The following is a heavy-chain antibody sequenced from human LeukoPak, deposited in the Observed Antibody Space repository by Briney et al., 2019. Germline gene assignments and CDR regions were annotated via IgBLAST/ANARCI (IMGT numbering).Heavy chain of an antibody. CDR3: ARDSFTTTVGDTFDI. J-gene: IGHJ3*02. D-gene: IGHD4-23*01. CDR2: ISSSSSKM. V-gene: IGHV3-21*01. Sequence: TGGSLRLSCAASGFTFSDHYMDWVRQAPGKGPEWVSSISSSSSKMLYADSVKGRFTISRDNAKNFLYLQMNSLRDEDTAVYYCARDSFTTTVGDTFDIWGQGTMVTISS. CDR1: GFTFSDHY.